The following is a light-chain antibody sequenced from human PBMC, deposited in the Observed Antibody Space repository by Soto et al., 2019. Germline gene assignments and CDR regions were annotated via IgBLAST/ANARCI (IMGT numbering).Light chain of an antibody. J-gene: IGKJ1*01. V-gene: IGKV4-1*01. CDR1: QSVLYSSNNKNY. CDR3: QRYDSTPRK. Sequence: DIVIIQSPDSLSVSLGERATINCKSSQSVLYSSNNKNYLAWYQQKPGQPPKVLIYWASTRESGVPDRFSGSGSGKDFTLTISRLQAEDVAVYYCQRYDSTPRKFGQGTKVEIK. CDR2: WAS.